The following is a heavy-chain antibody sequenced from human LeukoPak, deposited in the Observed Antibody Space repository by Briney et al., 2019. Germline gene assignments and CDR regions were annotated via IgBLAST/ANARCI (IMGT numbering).Heavy chain of an antibody. Sequence: SETLSLTCTVSGGSISSYYWSWIGQPPGKGLEWIGYTFYNGNTNCSPSLKSRVTISLDSAKNQFSLKLSSVTAADTAVYYCARHIYRTFYFDYWGQGALVTVSS. J-gene: IGHJ4*02. CDR3: ARHIYRTFYFDY. CDR2: TFYNGNT. CDR1: GGSISSYY. V-gene: IGHV4-59*08. D-gene: IGHD1-14*01.